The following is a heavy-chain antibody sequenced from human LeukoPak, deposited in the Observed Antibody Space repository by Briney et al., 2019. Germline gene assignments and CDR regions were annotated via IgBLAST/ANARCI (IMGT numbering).Heavy chain of an antibody. V-gene: IGHV3-48*02. CDR1: GFTFSSYN. Sequence: GGSLRLSCAASGFTFSSYNMNWVRQAPGKGLEWVSYIRSGGSPIFYADSVKGRFTISRDNAKNSLYLQMNSLRDEDTAVYYCARGGSYCPDYWGQGTLVTVSS. CDR2: IRSGGSPI. J-gene: IGHJ4*02. D-gene: IGHD1-26*01. CDR3: ARGGSYCPDY.